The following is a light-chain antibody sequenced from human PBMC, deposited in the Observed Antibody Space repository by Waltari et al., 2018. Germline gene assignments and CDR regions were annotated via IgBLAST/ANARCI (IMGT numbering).Light chain of an antibody. V-gene: IGKV1-5*03. CDR1: QSISTS. J-gene: IGKJ1*01. CDR3: QQYNNFSPWP. Sequence: IQVTQSPSTLSASVGDRVTVTCRVNQSISTSLAWYQQKPGKAPKLLIYRASNLEDGVPSRFSGSGSGTEFTLTISSLQPDDFATYYCQQYNNFSPWPCGQGTKVDIK. CDR2: RAS.